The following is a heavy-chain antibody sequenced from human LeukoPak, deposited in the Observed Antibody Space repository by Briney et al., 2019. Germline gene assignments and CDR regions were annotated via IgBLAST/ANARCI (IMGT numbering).Heavy chain of an antibody. CDR1: GFTFRSYW. V-gene: IGHV3-7*01. D-gene: IGHD1-1*01. Sequence: GGSLRLSCAASGFTFRSYWMTWVRQAPGKGLEWVANINQDGNMENYVDSVKGRFTISRDNSKNTLYLQMSSLRVEDTAVYYCVPKGNEGYWGQGTLVTVSS. CDR2: INQDGNME. J-gene: IGHJ4*02. CDR3: VPKGNEGY.